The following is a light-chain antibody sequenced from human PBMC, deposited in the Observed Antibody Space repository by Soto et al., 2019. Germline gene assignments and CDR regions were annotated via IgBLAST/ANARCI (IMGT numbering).Light chain of an antibody. J-gene: IGKJ2*01. Sequence: EIVLTQSPGTLSLSPGERATLSCRASQTINSNYLAWYQQKPGQAPRLLIYGASSRATGIPDRFSGSGSGTDFTLTISRMEPEDFAVYYCQQYGSSTTRSDTFGQGTKLEIK. CDR3: QQYGSSTTRSDT. CDR1: QTINSNY. V-gene: IGKV3-20*01. CDR2: GAS.